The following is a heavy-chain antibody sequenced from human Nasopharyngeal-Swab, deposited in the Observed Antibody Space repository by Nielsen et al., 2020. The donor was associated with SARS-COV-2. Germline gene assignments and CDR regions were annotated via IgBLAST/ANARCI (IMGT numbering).Heavy chain of an antibody. CDR3: ARVSGWAYTYYYYGMDV. CDR2: ISAYNGNT. J-gene: IGHJ6*02. Sequence: ASVKFSCKASGYAFTSYGISWVRQAPGQGLEWMGWISAYNGNTNYAQKLQGRVTMTTDTSTSTAYMELRSLRSDDTAVYYCARVSGWAYTYYYYGMDVWGQGTTVTVSS. V-gene: IGHV1-18*01. D-gene: IGHD3-10*01. CDR1: GYAFTSYG.